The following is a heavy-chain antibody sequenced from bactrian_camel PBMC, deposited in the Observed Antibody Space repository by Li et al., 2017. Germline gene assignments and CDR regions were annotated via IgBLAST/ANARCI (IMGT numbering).Heavy chain of an antibody. CDR2: IYTGDGST. CDR1: GFTYSSSG. CDR3: ATNGGKY. V-gene: IGHV3S1*01. J-gene: IGHJ4*01. Sequence: QLVESGGGLVQPGGSLRLSCEASGFTYSSSGMHWVRQAPGKGLEWVSSIYTGDGSTNSTDSVKGRFTISLDNANNTVYLQMNMVKSEDTALYYCATNGGKYWGQGTQVTVS.